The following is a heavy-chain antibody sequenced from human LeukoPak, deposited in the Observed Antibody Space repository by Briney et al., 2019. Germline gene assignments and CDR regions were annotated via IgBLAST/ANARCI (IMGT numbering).Heavy chain of an antibody. D-gene: IGHD3-10*01. J-gene: IGHJ4*02. CDR2: IYSGGST. Sequence: GGSLRLSCAASGFTVSSNYMSWVRQAPGKGLEWVSVIYSGGSTYYADSVKGRFTISRDNSKNTLYLQMNSLRAEDTAVYYCATPRDLLWFGELLNWGQGTLVTVSS. CDR3: ATPRDLLWFGELLN. CDR1: GFTVSSNY. V-gene: IGHV3-66*01.